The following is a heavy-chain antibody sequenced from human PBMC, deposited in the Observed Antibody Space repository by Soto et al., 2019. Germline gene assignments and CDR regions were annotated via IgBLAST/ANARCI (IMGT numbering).Heavy chain of an antibody. J-gene: IGHJ1*01. CDR1: GFSLSTSGVG. V-gene: IGHV2-5*02. CDR3: ALLTYYYDSSGYYSSAEYFQH. Sequence: QITLKESGPTLVKPTQTLTLTCTFSGFSLSTSGVGVGWIRQPPGKALEWLALIYWDDDKRYSPSLKSRLTITKDTSKNQVVLTMTNMDPVDTATYYCALLTYYYDSSGYYSSAEYFQHWCQGTLVTVSS. CDR2: IYWDDDK. D-gene: IGHD3-22*01.